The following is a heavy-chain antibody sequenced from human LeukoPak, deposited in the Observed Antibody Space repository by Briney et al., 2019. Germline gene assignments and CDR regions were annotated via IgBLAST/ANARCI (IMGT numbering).Heavy chain of an antibody. V-gene: IGHV1-2*02. CDR3: ARGGLNYYDSSGYYSNDAFDI. D-gene: IGHD3-22*01. Sequence: ASVKVSCKASGYTFTGYYMHWVRQAPGQGREWMGWINPNSGGTNYAQKFQGRVTMTRDTSISTAYMELSRLRSDDTAVYYCARGGLNYYDSSGYYSNDAFDIWGQGTMVTVSS. CDR1: GYTFTGYY. J-gene: IGHJ3*02. CDR2: INPNSGGT.